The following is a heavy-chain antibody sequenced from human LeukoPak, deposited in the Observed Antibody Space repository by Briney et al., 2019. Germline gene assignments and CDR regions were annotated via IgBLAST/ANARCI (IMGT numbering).Heavy chain of an antibody. D-gene: IGHD3-22*01. J-gene: IGHJ4*02. CDR2: IYPYDSDT. V-gene: IGHV5-51*01. Sequence: GESLKISRKASGYTFTSHWNGWVRQMPGTGLEWMGIIYPYDSDTRYCPSFQGQVTIPAGKSISTAYLQWSSLKASDTAMYYCARARDSSSSYYCDYWGQGTLVTVSS. CDR1: GYTFTSHW. CDR3: ARARDSSSSYYCDY.